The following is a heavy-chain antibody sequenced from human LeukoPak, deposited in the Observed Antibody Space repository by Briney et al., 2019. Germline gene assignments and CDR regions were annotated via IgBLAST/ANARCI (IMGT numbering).Heavy chain of an antibody. CDR3: AREVAHSGYYRWFRFDP. V-gene: IGHV4-59*01. J-gene: IGHJ5*02. CDR2: IYYSGST. D-gene: IGHD3-9*01. Sequence: SETLSLTYTVSGGSISSYYWSWIRQPPGKGLEWIGYIYYSGSTNYNPSLKSRVTISVDTSKNQFSLKLSSVTAADTAVCYCAREVAHSGYYRWFRFDPWGQGTLVTVSS. CDR1: GGSISSYY.